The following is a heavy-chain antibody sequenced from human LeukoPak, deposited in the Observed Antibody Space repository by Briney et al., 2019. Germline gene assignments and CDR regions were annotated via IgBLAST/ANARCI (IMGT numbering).Heavy chain of an antibody. V-gene: IGHV3-74*01. Sequence: PGGSLRLSCAASGFAFNKYWMHWVRQTPGKGLVWVSRINGDGSTTSYADSVKGGFTISRDNAKNTLYLQMSSLRAEDTAVYYCATGNYYDSRGYYTFGHWGQGTLDTVSS. J-gene: IGHJ4*02. D-gene: IGHD3-22*01. CDR2: INGDGSTT. CDR3: ATGNYYDSRGYYTFGH. CDR1: GFAFNKYW.